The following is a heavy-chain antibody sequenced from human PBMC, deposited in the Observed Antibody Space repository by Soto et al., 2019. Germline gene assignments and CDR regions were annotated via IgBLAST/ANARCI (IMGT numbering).Heavy chain of an antibody. D-gene: IGHD5-18*01. CDR3: AGASDSTSYNRLDP. Sequence: QVQLVQSGAEVKKPGSSVKVSCKATGGNFSSNGIRWVRQAPGQGLELMGGIIPTFGTPNYSHKFRSRVTLRADESTGTAYVELSSLRSDDTGVYYFAGASDSTSYNRLDPCGQGTLVTVSS. CDR1: GGNFSSNG. V-gene: IGHV1-69*01. J-gene: IGHJ5*02. CDR2: IIPTFGTP.